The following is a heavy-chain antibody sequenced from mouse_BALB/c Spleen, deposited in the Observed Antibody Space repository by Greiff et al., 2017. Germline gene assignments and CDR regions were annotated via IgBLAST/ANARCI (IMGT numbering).Heavy chain of an antibody. CDR2: IYPGDGDT. D-gene: IGHD2-2*01. CDR1: GYAFSSSW. CDR3: ASYGYDGWYFDV. V-gene: IGHV1-82*01. Sequence: QVQLQQSGPELVKPGASVKISCKASGYAFSSSWMNWVKQRPGQGLEWIGRIYPGDGDTNYNGKFKGKATLTADKSSSTAYMQLSSLTSVDSAVYFCASYGYDGWYFDVWGAGTTVTVSS. J-gene: IGHJ1*01.